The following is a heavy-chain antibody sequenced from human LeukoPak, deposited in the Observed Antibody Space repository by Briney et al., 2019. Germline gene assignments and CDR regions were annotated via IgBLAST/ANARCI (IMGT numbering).Heavy chain of an antibody. J-gene: IGHJ4*02. CDR3: ARDVSVSYWYFDY. Sequence: SVKVSCKDSGYTFTGYYMQWVRQAHGQGLEWMGWINPNSGGRNYAQKFQGWGTMTRDTSISTAYMELSRLRSDDTAVYYCARDVSVSYWYFDYWGQGTLVTVSS. CDR2: INPNSGGR. CDR1: GYTFTGYY. D-gene: IGHD3-10*01. V-gene: IGHV1-2*04.